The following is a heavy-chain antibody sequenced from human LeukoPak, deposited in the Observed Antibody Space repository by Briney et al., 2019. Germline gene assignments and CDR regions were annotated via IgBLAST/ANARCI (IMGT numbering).Heavy chain of an antibody. D-gene: IGHD3-10*01. Sequence: SETLSLTCTVSGGSISSYYWSWIRQPPGKGLEWIGYIYYSGSTNYNPSLKSRVTISVDTSKNQFSLKLSSVTAADTAVYYCARVRLWFGELLPPKSYYMDVWGKGTTVTVSS. CDR2: IYYSGST. CDR3: ARVRLWFGELLPPKSYYMDV. CDR1: GGSISSYY. J-gene: IGHJ6*03. V-gene: IGHV4-59*12.